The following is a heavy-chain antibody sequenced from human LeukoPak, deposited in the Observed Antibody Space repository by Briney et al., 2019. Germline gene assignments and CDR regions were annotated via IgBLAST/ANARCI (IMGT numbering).Heavy chain of an antibody. D-gene: IGHD4-17*01. V-gene: IGHV4-34*01. CDR3: TRMTTGHDY. J-gene: IGHJ4*02. Sequence: SETLSLTCAVSGVSFDDYYWSGVRQTPGKGLEWLGEINHSGYTNDSPSLKSRVTLSIDTSRKQFSLNLKSVTVADAGIYYCTRMTTGHDYWGQGTLVTVSS. CDR2: INHSGYT. CDR1: GVSFDDYY.